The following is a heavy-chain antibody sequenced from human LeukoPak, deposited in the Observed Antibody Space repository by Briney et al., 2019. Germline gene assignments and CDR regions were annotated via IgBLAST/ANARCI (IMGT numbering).Heavy chain of an antibody. CDR1: GGSISSGSYY. D-gene: IGHD3-22*01. Sequence: TLSLTCTVSGGSISSGSYYWSWIRQPAGKGLEWIGRIYTSGSTNYNPSLKSRVTISVDTSKNQFSLKLSSVTAADTAVYYCARQEGPYVFRVVKGFDPWGQGTLVTVSS. V-gene: IGHV4-61*02. J-gene: IGHJ5*02. CDR3: ARQEGPYVFRVVKGFDP. CDR2: IYTSGST.